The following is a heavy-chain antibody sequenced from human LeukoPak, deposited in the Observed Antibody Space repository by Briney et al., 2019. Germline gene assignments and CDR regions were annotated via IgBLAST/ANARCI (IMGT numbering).Heavy chain of an antibody. CDR1: GYTFTSYY. CDR2: INPSGGST. V-gene: IGHV1-46*01. J-gene: IGHJ4*02. CDR3: ARGKYYYDSSGYYAFDY. D-gene: IGHD3-22*01. Sequence: GASVKVSCKASGYTFTSYYMYWVRQAPGQGLEWMGIINPSGGSTSYAQKFQGRVTMTRDTSTSTVYMELSSLRSEDTAVYYCARGKYYYDSSGYYAFDYWGQGTLVTVSS.